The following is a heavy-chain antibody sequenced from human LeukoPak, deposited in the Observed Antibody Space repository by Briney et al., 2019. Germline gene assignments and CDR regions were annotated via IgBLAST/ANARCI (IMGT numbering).Heavy chain of an antibody. V-gene: IGHV4-4*07. CDR2: IYTSGST. D-gene: IGHD6-13*01. CDR3: ARVSIAAAGGYWFDP. CDR1: GGSISSYY. J-gene: IGHJ5*02. Sequence: SETLSLTHTVSGGSISSYYWSWIRQPAGKALEWIGRIYTSGSTNYNPSLKSRVTMSVDTSKIQFSLKLSSVTAADTAVYYCARVSIAAAGGYWFDPWGQGTLVTVSS.